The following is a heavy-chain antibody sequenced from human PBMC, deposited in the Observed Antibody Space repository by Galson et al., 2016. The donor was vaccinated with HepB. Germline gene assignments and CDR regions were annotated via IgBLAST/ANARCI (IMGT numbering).Heavy chain of an antibody. CDR2: INHSGIT. CDR1: GGSFSGYY. J-gene: IGHJ4*02. V-gene: IGHV4-34*01. Sequence: ETLSLTCAVYGGSFSGYYWSWIRQPPGMGLEWIGEINHSGITNYNPSLKSRVTITVDTSKNQFSPKLSSVTAADTALYYCARYLSRYSSSWFLVPGRNYFDYWGQGTLVTVSS. D-gene: IGHD6-13*01. CDR3: ARYLSRYSSSWFLVPGRNYFDY.